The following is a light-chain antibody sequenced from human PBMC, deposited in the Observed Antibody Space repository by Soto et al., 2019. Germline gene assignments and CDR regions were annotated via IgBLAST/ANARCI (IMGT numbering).Light chain of an antibody. J-gene: IGKJ1*01. CDR3: QQYNNWPKT. Sequence: EVVMTQSPATLSVFPGERATLSCRASQSVSSSLAWYQQKPGQAPRLLIYGASTRATGMPARFSGSGSGTEFTLTISSLQSEDFAVYYCQQYNNWPKTFGQGTKVEIK. CDR1: QSVSSS. CDR2: GAS. V-gene: IGKV3-15*01.